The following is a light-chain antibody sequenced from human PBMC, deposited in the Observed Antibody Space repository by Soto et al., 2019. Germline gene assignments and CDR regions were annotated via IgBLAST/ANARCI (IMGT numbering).Light chain of an antibody. CDR2: GNS. V-gene: IGLV1-40*01. J-gene: IGLJ2*01. Sequence: QSVLTQPPSVSGAPGQRVTISCTGSHSNIGAGYDVHWYQQLPGTAPKLLIYGNSNRPSGVPDRFSGSKSGTSASLAITGLQADDEADYYCQSYDSSLSGSVFGGGTKLNVL. CDR1: HSNIGAGYD. CDR3: QSYDSSLSGSV.